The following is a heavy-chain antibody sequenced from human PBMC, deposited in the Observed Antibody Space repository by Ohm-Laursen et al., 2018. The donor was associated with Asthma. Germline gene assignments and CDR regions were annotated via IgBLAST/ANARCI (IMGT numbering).Heavy chain of an antibody. Sequence: SLRLSCAASEFTFSNYWMSWVRQAPGKGLEWVANIRQDGGEKFYVDSVKGRFTISRDNLENSLYLQMNSLRAEDTALYYCARDRSGNFNILDAFDIWGQGTMVTVSS. D-gene: IGHD6-19*01. CDR1: EFTFSNYW. J-gene: IGHJ3*02. CDR2: IRQDGGEK. CDR3: ARDRSGNFNILDAFDI. V-gene: IGHV3-7*01.